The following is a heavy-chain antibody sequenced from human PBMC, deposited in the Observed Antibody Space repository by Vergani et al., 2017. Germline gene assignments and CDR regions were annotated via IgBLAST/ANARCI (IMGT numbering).Heavy chain of an antibody. CDR2: IYYSGST. CDR1: GGSISSYY. V-gene: IGHV4-59*12. J-gene: IGHJ4*02. D-gene: IGHD3-10*01. CDR3: ARDRGDMVRGVIHHNYYFDY. Sequence: QVQLQESGPGLVKPSETLSLTCTVSGGSISSYYWSWIRQPPGKGLEWIGYIYYSGSTNYNPSLKSRVTISVDKSKNQFSLKLSSVTAADTAVYYCARDRGDMVRGVIHHNYYFDYWGQGTLVTVSS.